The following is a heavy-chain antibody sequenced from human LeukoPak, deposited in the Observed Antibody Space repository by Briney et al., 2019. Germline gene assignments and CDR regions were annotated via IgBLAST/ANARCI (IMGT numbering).Heavy chain of an antibody. V-gene: IGHV1-3*01. CDR3: ARDPNVLRYFDLDY. Sequence: ASVKVSCKASGYTFTSYGISWVRQAPGQRLEWMGWINAGNANTKYSQKFQGRVTITRDTSASTAYMELSSLRSEDTAVYYCARDPNVLRYFDLDYWGQGTLVTVSS. J-gene: IGHJ4*02. CDR2: INAGNANT. D-gene: IGHD3-9*01. CDR1: GYTFTSYG.